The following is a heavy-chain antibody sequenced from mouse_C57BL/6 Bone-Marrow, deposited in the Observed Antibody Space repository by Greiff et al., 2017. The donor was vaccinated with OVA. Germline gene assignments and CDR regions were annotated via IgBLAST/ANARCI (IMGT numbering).Heavy chain of an antibody. CDR1: GYTFTSYW. V-gene: IGHV1-64*01. CDR3: AIPPYYGSSYWYFDV. CDR2: IHPNSGST. J-gene: IGHJ1*03. Sequence: QVQLQQPGAELVKPGASVKLSCKASGYTFTSYWMHWVKQRPGQGLEWIGMIHPNSGSTNYNEKFKSKATLTVDKSSSTAYMQLSSLTSEDSAVYYCAIPPYYGSSYWYFDVWGTGTTVTVSS. D-gene: IGHD1-1*01.